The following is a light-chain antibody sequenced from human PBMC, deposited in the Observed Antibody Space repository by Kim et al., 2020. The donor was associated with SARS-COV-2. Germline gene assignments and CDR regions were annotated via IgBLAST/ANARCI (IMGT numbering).Light chain of an antibody. CDR3: SSYTSSSTLDVV. CDR1: SSDVGDYNY. Sequence: SLTNSCTGTSSDVGDYNYVSWYQQHPGKAPKLMIYDVSNRPSGVSNRFSGSKSGNTASLTISGLQAEDEADYYCSSYTSSSTLDVVFGGGTQLTVL. CDR2: DVS. V-gene: IGLV2-14*03. J-gene: IGLJ2*01.